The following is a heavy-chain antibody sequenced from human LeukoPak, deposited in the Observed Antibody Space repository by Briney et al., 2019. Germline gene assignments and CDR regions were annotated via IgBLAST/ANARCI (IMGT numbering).Heavy chain of an antibody. Sequence: PGGSLRLSCAASGFTFSNYAINWVRQAPGQGLECVSGISSSGGSTYYANSVKGRFTITRDESKNTRYIQMGVLRAEEMVVYYVSRSYRYGSYFDYWGQGTLVTVSP. CDR3: SRSYRYGSYFDY. V-gene: IGHV3-64*01. CDR2: ISSSGGST. CDR1: GFTFSNYA. D-gene: IGHD5-18*01. J-gene: IGHJ4*02.